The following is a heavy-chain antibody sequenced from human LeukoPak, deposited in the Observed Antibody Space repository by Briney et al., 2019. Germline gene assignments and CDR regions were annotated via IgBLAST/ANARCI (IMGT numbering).Heavy chain of an antibody. Sequence: SETLSLTCTVSGGSISSSSYYWGWIRQPPGKGLEWIGSIYYSGSTYYNPSLKSRVTISVDTSKNQFSLKLSSVTAADTAVYYCARVRSGSLYYYYMDVWGKGTTVTVSS. D-gene: IGHD3-3*01. CDR3: ARVRSGSLYYYYMDV. CDR1: GGSISSSSYY. J-gene: IGHJ6*03. CDR2: IYYSGST. V-gene: IGHV4-39*07.